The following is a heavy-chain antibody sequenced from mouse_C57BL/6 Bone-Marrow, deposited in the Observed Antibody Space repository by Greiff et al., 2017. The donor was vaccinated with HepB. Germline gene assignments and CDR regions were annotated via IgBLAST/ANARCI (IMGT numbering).Heavy chain of an antibody. V-gene: IGHV5-15*01. CDR3: ARALLLRYEYFDV. CDR2: ISNLAYSI. CDR1: GFTFSDYG. D-gene: IGHD1-1*01. J-gene: IGHJ1*03. Sequence: EVKVVESGGGLVQPGGSLKLSCAASGFTFSDYGMAWVRQAPRKGPEWVAFISNLAYSIYYADTVTGRFTISRENAKNTLYLEMSSLRSEDTAMYYCARALLLRYEYFDVWGTGTTVTVSS.